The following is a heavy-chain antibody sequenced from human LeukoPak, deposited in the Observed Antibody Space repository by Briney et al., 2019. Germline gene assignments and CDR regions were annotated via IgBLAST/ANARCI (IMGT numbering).Heavy chain of an antibody. Sequence: GRSLRLSCAASGFTFTTYSMNWVRQAPGKGLEWVSSISSSSGYIYYADSVKGRFTISRDNAKSSLYLQLNSLRAEDTAVYYCARDSRGGYDRIGYFDYWGQGTLVTVSS. CDR3: ARDSRGGYDRIGYFDY. D-gene: IGHD3-22*01. CDR1: GFTFTTYS. J-gene: IGHJ4*02. V-gene: IGHV3-21*01. CDR2: ISSSSGYI.